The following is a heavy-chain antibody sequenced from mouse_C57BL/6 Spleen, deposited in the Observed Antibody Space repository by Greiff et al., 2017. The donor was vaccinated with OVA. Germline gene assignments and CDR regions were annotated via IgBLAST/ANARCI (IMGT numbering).Heavy chain of an antibody. CDR3: ARRAYDDWYFDV. J-gene: IGHJ1*03. D-gene: IGHD2-14*01. Sequence: EVQLQESGPGLVKPSQSLSLTCSVTGYSITSGYYWNWVRQFPGNKLEWMGYISYDGSNNYNPSLKNRISITRDTSKNQFFLKLNSVTTEDTATYYCARRAYDDWYFDVWGTGTTVTVSS. CDR2: ISYDGSN. V-gene: IGHV3-6*01. CDR1: GYSITSGYY.